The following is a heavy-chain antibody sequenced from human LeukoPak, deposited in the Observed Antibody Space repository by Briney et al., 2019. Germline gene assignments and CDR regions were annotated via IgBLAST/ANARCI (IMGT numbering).Heavy chain of an antibody. CDR3: ARGGDYSNYVRGNWFDP. CDR2: ISAYNGNT. J-gene: IGHJ5*02. CDR1: GYTFTSYC. Sequence: ASVKVSCKASGYTFTSYCISWVRQAPGQGLEWMGWISAYNGNTNYAQKLQGRVTMTTDTSTSTAYMELRSLRSDDTAVYYCARGGDYSNYVRGNWFDPWGQGTLVTVSS. D-gene: IGHD4-11*01. V-gene: IGHV1-18*01.